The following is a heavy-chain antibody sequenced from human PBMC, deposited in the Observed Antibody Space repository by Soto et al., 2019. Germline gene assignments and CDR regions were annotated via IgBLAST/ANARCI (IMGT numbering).Heavy chain of an antibody. J-gene: IGHJ3*02. V-gene: IGHV3-23*01. CDR3: AKDPNGNYIGGFEM. Sequence: PGGSLGLSCSGSGFTFANFAMSWVRQAPGGGLEWVSGITVGGSTYYADSVEGRFRISRDNFRDTLSLHMSGVRVEDTAMYYCAKDPNGNYIGGFEMCGQGTLVTVSS. CDR1: GFTFANFA. CDR2: ITVGGST. D-gene: IGHD1-7*01.